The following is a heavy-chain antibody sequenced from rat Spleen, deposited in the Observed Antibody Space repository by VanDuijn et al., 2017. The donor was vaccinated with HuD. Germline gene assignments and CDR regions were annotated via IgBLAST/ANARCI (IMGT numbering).Heavy chain of an antibody. CDR3: ATAGTRISRFAY. J-gene: IGHJ3*01. V-gene: IGHV5-19*01. Sequence: EVQLVETGGGLVQPGRSLKLSCVASGFTFSRYWMYWIRQAPTKGLEWVASISVSGGSSYYRDSVKGRFTLSRDNAKSTLYLQMDSLRSEDTATYYCATAGTRISRFAYWGQGTLVTVSS. D-gene: IGHD1-4*01. CDR2: ISVSGGSS. CDR1: GFTFSRYW.